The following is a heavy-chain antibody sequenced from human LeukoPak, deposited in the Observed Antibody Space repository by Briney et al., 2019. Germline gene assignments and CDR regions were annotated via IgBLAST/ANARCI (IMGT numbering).Heavy chain of an antibody. V-gene: IGHV3-7*01. D-gene: IGHD6-13*01. CDR1: GGSFSGYY. CDR3: ARDGFVGAADY. CDR2: IKQDGSEK. Sequence: ETLSLTCAVYGGSFSGYYWSWIRQPPGKGLEWVANIKQDGSEKQYVDSVRGRFTISRDNAKNSLYLQMNSLRVEDTAVYYCARDGFVGAADYWGQGTLVTVSS. J-gene: IGHJ4*02.